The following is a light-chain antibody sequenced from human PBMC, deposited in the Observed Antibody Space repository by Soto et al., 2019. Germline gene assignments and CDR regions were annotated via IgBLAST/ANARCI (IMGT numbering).Light chain of an antibody. CDR3: QQLNTFPLP. CDR2: AAS. J-gene: IGKJ5*01. Sequence: DIQLTQSPSFLSASPGDRVTITCRASQGIRSYLAWYQQSPGRAPKLLIYAASTLQSEVPSRFSGSGSGTEFTLTISSLQPEDFATYYCQQLNTFPLPFGQGTRLEIK. V-gene: IGKV1-9*01. CDR1: QGIRSY.